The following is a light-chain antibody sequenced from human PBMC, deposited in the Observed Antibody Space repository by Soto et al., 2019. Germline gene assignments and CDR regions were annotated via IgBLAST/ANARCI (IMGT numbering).Light chain of an antibody. CDR2: KAS. CDR1: QSISSW. Sequence: DIQMTQSPSTLSASVGGRVTITCRASQSISSWLAWYQQKPGKAPNLLIYKASSLESGVPSRFSGSGSGTEFTLTISLLQPDDFATYYCQQYNSYPLTFGGGTKVEIK. CDR3: QQYNSYPLT. V-gene: IGKV1-5*03. J-gene: IGKJ4*01.